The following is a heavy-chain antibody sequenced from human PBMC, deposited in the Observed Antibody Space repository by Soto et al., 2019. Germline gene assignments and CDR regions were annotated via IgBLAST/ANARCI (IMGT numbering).Heavy chain of an antibody. J-gene: IGHJ6*02. CDR2: IGGDGDST. CDR1: GFIFSSYA. Sequence: GGSLRLSCAASGFIFSSYAMYWVRQAPGKGLEWASAIGGDGDSTYYADSVKGRFTISRDNSKNTLYLQMNSLRAEDTAVYYCAKDTSIVSAWGYYRDVMDVCSQGSTDTVS. CDR3: AKDTSIVSAWGYYRDVMDV. V-gene: IGHV3-23*01. D-gene: IGHD1-26*01.